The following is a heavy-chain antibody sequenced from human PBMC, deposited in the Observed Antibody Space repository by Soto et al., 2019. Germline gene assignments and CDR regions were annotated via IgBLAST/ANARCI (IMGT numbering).Heavy chain of an antibody. D-gene: IGHD6-6*01. Sequence: SSETLSLTCAVYGGSFSGYYWSWIRQPPGKGLEWIGEINHSGSTNYNPSLKSRVTISVDTSKNQFSLKLSSVTAADTAVYYCATGPTYSSSSGHNWFDPWGQGTLVTVSS. J-gene: IGHJ5*02. CDR3: ATGPTYSSSSGHNWFDP. V-gene: IGHV4-34*01. CDR1: GGSFSGYY. CDR2: INHSGST.